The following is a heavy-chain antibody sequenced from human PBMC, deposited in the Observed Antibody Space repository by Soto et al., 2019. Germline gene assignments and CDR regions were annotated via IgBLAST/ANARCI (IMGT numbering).Heavy chain of an antibody. D-gene: IGHD3-16*02. V-gene: IGHV3-23*01. CDR2: IVGGGDST. Sequence: PGGSLRLSGTACGFSFSSYSISWVRQAPWQGLEWVSGIVGGGDSTYYAGSVKGRFTISRANSKNTVHRYMNSLSPEDTAVYCCAAEAHPIYYCDTRRPGACFDNCGQGTLV. CDR3: AAEAHPIYYCDTRRPGACFDN. CDR1: GFSFSSYS. J-gene: IGHJ4*01.